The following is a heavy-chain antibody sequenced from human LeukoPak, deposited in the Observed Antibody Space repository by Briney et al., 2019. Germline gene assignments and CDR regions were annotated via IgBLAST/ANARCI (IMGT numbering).Heavy chain of an antibody. CDR2: INHSGST. CDR3: ATANLEYYDFWSGYAGV. J-gene: IGHJ6*04. D-gene: IGHD3-3*01. Sequence: KPSETLSLTCAVYGGSFSGYYWSWIRQPPGKGMEWIGEINHSGSTNYNPSLKSRVTISVDTSKNQFSLKLSSVTAADTAVYYCATANLEYYDFWSGYAGVWGKGTTVTVSS. V-gene: IGHV4-34*01. CDR1: GGSFSGYY.